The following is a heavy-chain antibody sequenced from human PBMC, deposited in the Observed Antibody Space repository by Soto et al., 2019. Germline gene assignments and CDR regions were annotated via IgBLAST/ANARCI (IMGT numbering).Heavy chain of an antibody. D-gene: IGHD6-13*01. Sequence: QVQLVEPGGGVVQPGGSLRLSCAASGFTFSNFVMHWVRQAPGKGLEWVAATSYDGKNKDHADSVKGRFTISRDNSKNTLYLQMNSLRHEDTAVYFCARERAIAATGIFYYWGQGTLVTVSS. J-gene: IGHJ4*02. V-gene: IGHV3-30*04. CDR3: ARERAIAATGIFYY. CDR2: TSYDGKNK. CDR1: GFTFSNFV.